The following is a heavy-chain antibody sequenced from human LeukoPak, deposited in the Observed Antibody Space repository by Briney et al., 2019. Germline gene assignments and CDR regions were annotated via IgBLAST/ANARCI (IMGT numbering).Heavy chain of an antibody. Sequence: GGSLRLSCEASGFFFDDNTMYGVRQARGEGLEWVFLISWDSISFYTDSVKGRFTDSRDNTKNSLYLQMNSLRTEDTALYYCVKLSLATEVDHWGQGTLVTVSS. D-gene: IGHD5-12*01. CDR3: VKLSLATEVDH. V-gene: IGHV3-43*01. CDR2: ISWDSIS. J-gene: IGHJ4*02. CDR1: GFFFDDNT.